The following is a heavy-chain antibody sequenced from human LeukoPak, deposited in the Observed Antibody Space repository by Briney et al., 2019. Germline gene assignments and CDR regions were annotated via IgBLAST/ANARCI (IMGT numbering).Heavy chain of an antibody. J-gene: IGHJ6*03. V-gene: IGHV4-31*03. CDR3: ARAPKGMTTVRYYYYYYMDV. CDR2: MYYSGST. CDR1: IGSITSGGYY. D-gene: IGHD4-11*01. Sequence: SQTLSLTCTVSIGSITSGGYYWHWIRQHPGKGLEWIGYMYYSGSTFYNPSLKSRVTMSVDTSKNQFSLKLSSVTAADTAVYYCARAPKGMTTVRYYYYYYMDVWGKGTTVTVSS.